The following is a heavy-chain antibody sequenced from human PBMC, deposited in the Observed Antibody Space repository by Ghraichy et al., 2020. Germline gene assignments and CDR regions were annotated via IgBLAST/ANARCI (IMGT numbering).Heavy chain of an antibody. CDR1: GFTFRSYA. Sequence: GGSLRLSCSASGFTFRSYAMHWVRQAPGKGLEYVSAISSNGGSTYYADSVKGRFTISRDNSRNTLYLQMSSLRAEDTAVYNCVKDGVVGATPLGYFDLWGRGTLVTVSS. J-gene: IGHJ2*01. CDR2: ISSNGGST. V-gene: IGHV3-64D*06. D-gene: IGHD1-26*01. CDR3: VKDGVVGATPLGYFDL.